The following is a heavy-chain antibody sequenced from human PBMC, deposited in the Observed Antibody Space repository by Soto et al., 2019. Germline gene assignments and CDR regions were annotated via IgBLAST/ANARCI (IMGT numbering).Heavy chain of an antibody. V-gene: IGHV1-18*01. Sequence: QVQLVQSGSEVKKPGASVKVSCKASGYSFTSYGISWVRQAPGQGLEWMGWISAYNGNRKYAQKFQGRVTMTTDTSTSTASMELRSLRSDDTAVYYCASDLGGFPDYRCQGTLVTVSS. D-gene: IGHD5-12*01. CDR3: ASDLGGFPDY. CDR1: GYSFTSYG. J-gene: IGHJ4*02. CDR2: ISAYNGNR.